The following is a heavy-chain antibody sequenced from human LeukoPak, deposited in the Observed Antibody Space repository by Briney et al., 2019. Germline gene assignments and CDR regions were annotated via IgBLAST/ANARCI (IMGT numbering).Heavy chain of an antibody. CDR1: GGLMSSGSYH. CDR2: IYTSGST. Sequence: PSQTLSLICTVSGGLMSSGSYHWRWIPRPAGKGLGWIGRIYTSGSTNYNPSLKSRDTISVDRSKNQFSLKLSSVTAADTTVYYCARDSLYDFWSGYFPQGMDVWGQGTTVTVSS. D-gene: IGHD3-3*01. V-gene: IGHV4-61*02. J-gene: IGHJ6*02. CDR3: ARDSLYDFWSGYFPQGMDV.